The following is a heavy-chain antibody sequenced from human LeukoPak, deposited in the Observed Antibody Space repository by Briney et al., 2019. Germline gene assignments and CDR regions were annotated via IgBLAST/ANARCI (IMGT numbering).Heavy chain of an antibody. Sequence: GGSLRLSCVASGFTFSSYWMIRVRQAPGKGLEWVANLNQDGSEKYYVDSVKGRFTISRDNAKNSLYLQMNSLRAEDTAVYYCARDPHTWYLDYWGQGTLVTVSS. CDR3: ARDPHTWYLDY. D-gene: IGHD2-2*02. V-gene: IGHV3-7*01. J-gene: IGHJ4*02. CDR2: LNQDGSEK. CDR1: GFTFSSYW.